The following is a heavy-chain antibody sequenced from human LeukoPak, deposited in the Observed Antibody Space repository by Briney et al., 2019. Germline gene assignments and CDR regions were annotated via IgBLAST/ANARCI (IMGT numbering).Heavy chain of an antibody. D-gene: IGHD1-26*01. CDR2: IYYSGST. Sequence: PSETLSLTCTVSGGSISSSSYYWGWIRQPPGKGLEWMGIIYYSGSTYYNPSLKSRVTISVETSKNQFSLKLSSVTAADTAVYYCARQTYKSGSYSYFDYWGQGTLVTVSS. V-gene: IGHV4-39*01. CDR1: GGSISSSSYY. CDR3: ARQTYKSGSYSYFDY. J-gene: IGHJ4*02.